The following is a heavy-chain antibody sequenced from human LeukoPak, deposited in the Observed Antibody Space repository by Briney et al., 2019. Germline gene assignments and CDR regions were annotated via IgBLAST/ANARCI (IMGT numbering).Heavy chain of an antibody. CDR1: GGSFSGYY. CDR3: ARCRNVWSGYYTHLYYYGMDV. CDR2: INHSGST. J-gene: IGHJ6*02. Sequence: PSETLSLTCAVYGGSFSGYYWSWLRQPPGKGLEWIGEINHSGSTNYNPSLKSRVTMSVDTSKNQFSLKLSSVTAADTAVYYCARCRNVWSGYYTHLYYYGMDVWGQGTTVTVSS. V-gene: IGHV4-34*01. D-gene: IGHD3-3*01.